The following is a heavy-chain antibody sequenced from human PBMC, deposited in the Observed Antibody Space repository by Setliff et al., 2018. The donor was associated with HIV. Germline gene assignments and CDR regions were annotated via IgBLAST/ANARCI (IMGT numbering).Heavy chain of an antibody. J-gene: IGHJ6*02. Sequence: GGSLRLSCAASGFTFSTYWMHWVRQAPGKGLVWVSRIKTDGSSTSYADSVKGRFTISRDNAKNTLFLQMNSLRAEDTAVYYCTRKLAPGHGMDVWGQGTTVTVSS. CDR1: GFTFSTYW. V-gene: IGHV3-74*01. D-gene: IGHD3-3*02. CDR2: IKTDGSST. CDR3: TRKLAPGHGMDV.